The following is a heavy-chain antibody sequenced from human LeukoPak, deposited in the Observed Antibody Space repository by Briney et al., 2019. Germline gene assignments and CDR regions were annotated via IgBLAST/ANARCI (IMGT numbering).Heavy chain of an antibody. CDR1: GFTFSSYA. D-gene: IGHD5-24*01. Sequence: GGSLRLSCAASGFTFSSYAMSWVRHAPGKGLEWVSCISGSGGSTYYADSVKGRFTISRDNSKNTLYLQMNSLRAEDTAVYYCAKGGDGYTKNYFDYWGQGTLVTVSS. CDR2: ISGSGGST. J-gene: IGHJ4*02. CDR3: AKGGDGYTKNYFDY. V-gene: IGHV3-23*01.